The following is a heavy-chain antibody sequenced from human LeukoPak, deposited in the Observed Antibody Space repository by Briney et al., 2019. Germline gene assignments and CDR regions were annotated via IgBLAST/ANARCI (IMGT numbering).Heavy chain of an antibody. Sequence: GGSLRLSCVASGFTIRNHYMTWARQAPGKGLEWVANIKQDGSDKHYVDSVKGRFTISRDNARNSLYLQMNSRRAGDPAVYYCARESVVSGMIDDACDIWGQGTMVIVSS. CDR1: GFTIRNHY. CDR3: ARESVVSGMIDDACDI. J-gene: IGHJ3*02. V-gene: IGHV3-7*01. D-gene: IGHD1-26*01. CDR2: IKQDGSDK.